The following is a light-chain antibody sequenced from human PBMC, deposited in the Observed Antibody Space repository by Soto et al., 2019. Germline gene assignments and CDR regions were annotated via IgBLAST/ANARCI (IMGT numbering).Light chain of an antibody. V-gene: IGLV2-14*01. Sequence: QSVLTQPASVSGSRGQSIIISCVGRNTDVGQDKSVSWYQQGPGKAPKLLIFEVTNRPSGVSNRFSGSRSGNAASLTISGLQPDDEGDYFCVSYTDTDNLVFGTGTKVTVL. CDR1: NTDVGQDKS. CDR3: VSYTDTDNLV. CDR2: EVT. J-gene: IGLJ1*01.